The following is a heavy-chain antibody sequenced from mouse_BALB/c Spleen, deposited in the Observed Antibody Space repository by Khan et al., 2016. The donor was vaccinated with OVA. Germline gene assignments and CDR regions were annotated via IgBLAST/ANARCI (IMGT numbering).Heavy chain of an antibody. Sequence: QVQLQQSGAEQAKPGASVKMSCKTSGYTFSSYWMHWVKQRPGQGLEWIGYINPTSGYTEYNEKFKDKATLSADKSSSTAYMQLTSLTSEDSAVYYCAGDRFDYWGQGTTLTVSS. CDR2: INPTSGYT. V-gene: IGHV1-7*01. CDR3: AGDRFDY. CDR1: GYTFSSYW. J-gene: IGHJ2*01.